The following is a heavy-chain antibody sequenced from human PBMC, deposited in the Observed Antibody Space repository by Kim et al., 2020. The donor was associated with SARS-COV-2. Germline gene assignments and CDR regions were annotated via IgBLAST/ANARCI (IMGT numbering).Heavy chain of an antibody. CDR2: MYYSGST. D-gene: IGHD6-13*01. CDR1: GGSINTYY. J-gene: IGHJ3*02. V-gene: IGHV4-59*08. Sequence: SETLSLTCTVSGGSINTYYWSWIRQPPGKGLEWIGYMYYSGSTNYNPSLKSRVTISVDTSKNHSSLKLSSVTAADTAVYYCPRHASSSFTLDAFDIWGQG. CDR3: PRHASSSFTLDAFDI.